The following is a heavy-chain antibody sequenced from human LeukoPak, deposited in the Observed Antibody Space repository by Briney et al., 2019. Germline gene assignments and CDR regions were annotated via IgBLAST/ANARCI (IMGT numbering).Heavy chain of an antibody. V-gene: IGHV4-34*01. CDR1: GGSFSGYY. Sequence: SETLSLTCAVYGGSFSGYYWSWIRQPPGKGLEWIGEINHSGSTNYNPSLKSRVTISVDTSKNQFSLKLSSVTAADTAVYYCARGRPGYSSSPYYGMDVWGQGTTVTVSS. CDR3: ARGRPGYSSSPYYGMDV. CDR2: INHSGST. J-gene: IGHJ6*02. D-gene: IGHD6-13*01.